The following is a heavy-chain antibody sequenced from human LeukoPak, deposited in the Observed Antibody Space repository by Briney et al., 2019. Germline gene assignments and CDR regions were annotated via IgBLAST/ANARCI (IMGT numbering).Heavy chain of an antibody. CDR1: GYTFTSCD. J-gene: IGHJ4*02. D-gene: IGHD6-19*01. V-gene: IGHV1-8*01. Sequence: GASVKVSCKASGYTFTSCDINRVRQATGQGLEWMGWMNPNSGNTGYGQSFQGRITMTRDISIGTAYMELSNLTSEDTAIYYCTRGSSGRRVNWGQGTLVTVSA. CDR3: TRGSSGRRVN. CDR2: MNPNSGNT.